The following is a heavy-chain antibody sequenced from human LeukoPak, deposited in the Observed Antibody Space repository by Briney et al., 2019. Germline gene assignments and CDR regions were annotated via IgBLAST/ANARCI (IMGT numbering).Heavy chain of an antibody. CDR1: GFIFSSYT. V-gene: IGHV3-23*01. CDR3: ARHTGSGYYYGN. Sequence: QPGGSLRLSCVASGFIFSSYTMSWVRQAPGKGLEWVSTITTSDGNTYYADSVKGRFTISRDNSKNTLYLQMNSLRAEDTAVYYCARHTGSGYYYGNWGQGTLVTVSS. CDR2: ITTSDGNT. D-gene: IGHD3-22*01. J-gene: IGHJ4*02.